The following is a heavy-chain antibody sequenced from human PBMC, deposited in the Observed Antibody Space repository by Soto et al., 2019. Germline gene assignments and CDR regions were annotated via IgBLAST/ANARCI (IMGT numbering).Heavy chain of an antibody. D-gene: IGHD2-21*02. CDR2: IYYSGNT. V-gene: IGHV4-30-4*01. J-gene: IGHJ4*02. CDR3: ATSPRTEDYFNY. CDR1: GGSIRSGDYY. Sequence: QVQLQESGPGLVKPSQTLSLTWTVSGGSIRSGDYYWNWIRQPPGKDLEWIGYIYYSGNTYYNPSLKSRVALSLDTSKNQFYLKLTSVTAADTAVYYCATSPRTEDYFNYWGQGALVTVSS.